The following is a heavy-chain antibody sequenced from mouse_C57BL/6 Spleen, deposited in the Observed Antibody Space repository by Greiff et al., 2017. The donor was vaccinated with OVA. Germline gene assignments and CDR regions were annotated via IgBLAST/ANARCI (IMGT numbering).Heavy chain of an antibody. CDR3: ARSQITTVVARDAMDY. CDR2: IHPTSGST. V-gene: IGHV1-64*01. Sequence: QVQLQQPGAELVKPGASVKLSCKASGYTFTSYWMHWVKQRPGQGLEWIGMIHPTSGSTNYNEKFKSKATLTVDKSSSTAYMQLSSLTSEDSAVYYGARSQITTVVARDAMDYWGQGTSVTVSS. D-gene: IGHD1-1*01. CDR1: GYTFTSYW. J-gene: IGHJ4*01.